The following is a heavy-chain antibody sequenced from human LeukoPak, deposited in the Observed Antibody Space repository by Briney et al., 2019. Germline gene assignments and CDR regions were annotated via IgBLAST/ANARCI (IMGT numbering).Heavy chain of an antibody. D-gene: IGHD5-12*01. CDR2: IYSSGST. V-gene: IGHV4-59*01. J-gene: IGHJ3*02. CDR3: ARGNSGYDYAFDI. Sequence: SETLSLTCTVSGDSISSYYWNWVRQPPGKGLEWIGYIYSSGSTNYNPSLKSRVTISLDTSKNQFSLRVSSVTSADTAVYYCARGNSGYDYAFDIWGQGTMVTVSS. CDR1: GDSISSYY.